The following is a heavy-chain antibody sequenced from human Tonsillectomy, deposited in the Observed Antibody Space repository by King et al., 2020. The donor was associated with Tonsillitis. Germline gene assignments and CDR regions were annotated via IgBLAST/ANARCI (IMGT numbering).Heavy chain of an antibody. CDR1: GFTFSNYA. CDR3: AKEGAITGTYPLPY. CDR2: ISDSGENT. J-gene: IGHJ4*02. V-gene: IGHV3-23*04. Sequence: VQLVESGGGLLQPGGSLRLSCAASGFTFSNYAMIWARQAPGKGLEWVSAISDSGENTYSADSVRGRFTISRDNSKNTVYLQMSRLRAEDTAVYYCAKEGAITGTYPLPYWGQGTLVTVSS. D-gene: IGHD1-20*01.